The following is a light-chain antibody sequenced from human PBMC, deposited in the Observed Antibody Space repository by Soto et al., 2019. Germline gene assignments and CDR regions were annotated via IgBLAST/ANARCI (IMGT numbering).Light chain of an antibody. J-gene: IGKJ1*01. CDR3: QQDTSYSRA. V-gene: IGKV1-5*01. Sequence: PYRLFRCVGGRASITCLASQSISHFLAWYQQKPGKVHKLLIYDASNLGSGVPSRFSGSGSGTDFTLTISGLQPDDFATYYCQQDTSYSRAFGQGTKVEIK. CDR1: QSISHF. CDR2: DAS.